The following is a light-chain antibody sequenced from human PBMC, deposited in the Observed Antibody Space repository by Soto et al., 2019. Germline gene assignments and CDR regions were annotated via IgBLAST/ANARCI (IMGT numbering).Light chain of an antibody. J-gene: IGKJ3*01. CDR1: QSVSLS. CDR3: QKWRTAPFT. V-gene: IGKV3-15*01. Sequence: EIVLTQSQATLSVSVGDSATLSCRASQSVSLSLAWFQMRPGQPPRLLIYGASTRATDIPARFSGSGSGTAFTLTISSLEPEEVATYDCQKWRTAPFTFGQGTKVDI. CDR2: GAS.